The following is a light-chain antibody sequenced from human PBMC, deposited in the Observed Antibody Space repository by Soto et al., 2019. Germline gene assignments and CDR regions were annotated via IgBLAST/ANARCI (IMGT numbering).Light chain of an antibody. CDR2: RNN. Sequence: QSALTQPPSASGTPGQRVIISCSVSSSNIGSNYVYWYQQLPGTAPKLLIYRNNQRPSGVPDRFSGSKSGTSASLAISGLRSEVEADYYCAAWDDSLSGFYVFGTGTKVTVL. CDR3: AAWDDSLSGFYV. CDR1: SSNIGSNY. J-gene: IGLJ1*01. V-gene: IGLV1-47*01.